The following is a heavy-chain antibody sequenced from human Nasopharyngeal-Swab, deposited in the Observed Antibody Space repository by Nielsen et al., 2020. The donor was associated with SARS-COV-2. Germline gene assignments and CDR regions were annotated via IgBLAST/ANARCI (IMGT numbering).Heavy chain of an antibody. D-gene: IGHD1-26*01. CDR2: MNPNSGDT. CDR3: ARGIVGLDY. CDR1: GYTFTSYD. V-gene: IGHV1-8*01. Sequence: ASVKVSCKASGYTFTSYDVYWVRQATGQGLAWMGWMNPNSGDTGYAQKFQGRVTMTRNTSIGTAYMELSSLRSEDTAVYYCARGIVGLDYWGQGTLVTVSS. J-gene: IGHJ4*02.